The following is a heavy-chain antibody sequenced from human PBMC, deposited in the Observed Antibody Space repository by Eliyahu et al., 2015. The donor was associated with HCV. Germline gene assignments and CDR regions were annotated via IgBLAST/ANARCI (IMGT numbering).Heavy chain of an antibody. D-gene: IGHD6-19*01. V-gene: IGHV3-30*04. CDR1: GFTFGXYA. J-gene: IGHJ5*01. CDR3: GREFLRFSTGGYQWXDS. Sequence: QVQLVESGGGVVQPGKSLRLSCVGSGFTFGXYAVHXVRQAPGKGXEWMSVMAFXGSTKDYADSVKGRFTXSRDNANNTVYLQMKSLTTEDMGVYYCGREFLRFSTGGYQWXDSWGQGTRVTVSS. CDR2: MAFXGSTK.